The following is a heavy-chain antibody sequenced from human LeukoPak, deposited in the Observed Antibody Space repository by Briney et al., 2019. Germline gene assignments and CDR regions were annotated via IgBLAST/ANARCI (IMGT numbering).Heavy chain of an antibody. CDR1: GGSISSYY. CDR2: IYYSGST. CDR3: ARDSVGYFDY. V-gene: IGHV4-59*01. Sequence: SETLSLACTVSGGSISSYYWSWIRQPPGKGLEWIGYIYYSGSTNYNPSLKSRVTISVDTSKNQFSLKLSSVTAADTAVYYCARDSVGYFDYWGQGTLVTVSS. J-gene: IGHJ4*02. D-gene: IGHD1-26*01.